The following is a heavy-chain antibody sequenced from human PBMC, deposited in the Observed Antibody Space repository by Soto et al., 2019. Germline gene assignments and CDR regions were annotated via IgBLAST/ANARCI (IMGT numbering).Heavy chain of an antibody. V-gene: IGHV6-1*01. CDR3: ARGQADYYAMDV. CDR1: GDSVSRNSVA. CDR2: TYYRSKWYN. J-gene: IGHJ6*02. D-gene: IGHD2-15*01. Sequence: PSQTFSLTCAISGDSVSRNSVAWNWIRQSPSRGLEWLGRTYYRSKWYNNYAESVKSRITINPDTSKNQFSLQLNSVTPEDTAVYYCARGQADYYAMDVWGQGTTVNVSS.